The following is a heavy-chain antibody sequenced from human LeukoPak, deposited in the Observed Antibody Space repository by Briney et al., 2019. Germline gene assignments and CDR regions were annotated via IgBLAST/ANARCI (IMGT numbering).Heavy chain of an antibody. V-gene: IGHV3-23*01. D-gene: IGHD4-17*01. CDR1: GLTFSNYA. CDR2: ITGSGRGT. Sequence: GGSLTLSCTASGLTFSNYATTWVRQAPGKGLEWVSSITGSGRGTYYADSVKGRFSVSRDNSQNTVFLHMNSLRADDTALYYCSKDPNGDYVGAFDMWGPGTMVTVSS. CDR3: SKDPNGDYVGAFDM. J-gene: IGHJ3*02.